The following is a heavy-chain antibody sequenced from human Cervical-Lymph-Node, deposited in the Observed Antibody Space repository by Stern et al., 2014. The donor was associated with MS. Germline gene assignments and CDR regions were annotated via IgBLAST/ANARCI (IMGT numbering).Heavy chain of an antibody. V-gene: IGHV1-18*04. Sequence: VQLVESGVEVQKPGAPVKVSCKTSGYTFTSYGNRWGRQAPGQGLERLGWINTYNGNTNPSQNFQGRVPMTTDTSTRTAYMELRSLRSDDTAVYYCARTLDYVGNAHFDHWGQGTLVTVSS. D-gene: IGHD4-23*01. CDR1: GYTFTSYG. CDR2: INTYNGNT. CDR3: ARTLDYVGNAHFDH. J-gene: IGHJ4*02.